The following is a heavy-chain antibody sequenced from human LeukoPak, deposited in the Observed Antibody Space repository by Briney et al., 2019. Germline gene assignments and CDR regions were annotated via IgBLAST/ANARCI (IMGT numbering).Heavy chain of an antibody. CDR3: AKAEQDIVVVVAANLECAFDI. CDR1: GFTFSSYA. Sequence: GGSLRLSCAASGFTFSSYAMSWVRQAPGKGLEWVSAISGSGGSTYYADSVKGRFTISRDNSKNTLYLQMNSLRAEDTAVYYCAKAEQDIVVVVAANLECAFDIWGQGTMVTVSS. D-gene: IGHD2-15*01. V-gene: IGHV3-23*01. J-gene: IGHJ3*02. CDR2: ISGSGGST.